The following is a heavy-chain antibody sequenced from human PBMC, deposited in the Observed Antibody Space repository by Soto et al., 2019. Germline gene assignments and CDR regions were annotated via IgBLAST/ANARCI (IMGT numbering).Heavy chain of an antibody. CDR2: IIPILGIA. CDR3: ESTPYDSRARAYPPDWYFDL. CDR1: GGTFSGYT. V-gene: IGHV1-69*02. D-gene: IGHD3-22*01. Sequence: QVQLVQSGAEVKKPGSSVKVSCNASGGTFSGYTISWERQAPGQGLEWMGRIIPILGIANYAQKFQGRVTITADTSTSTDYMELSSLRSEDTAVYYCESTPYDSRARAYPPDWYFDLWGRGTLVTVSS. J-gene: IGHJ2*01.